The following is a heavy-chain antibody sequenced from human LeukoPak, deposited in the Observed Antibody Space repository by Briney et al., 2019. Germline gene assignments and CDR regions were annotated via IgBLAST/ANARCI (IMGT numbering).Heavy chain of an antibody. CDR1: GYTFTGYY. V-gene: IGHV1-2*06. J-gene: IGHJ4*02. Sequence: ASVKVSCKASGYTFTGYYMHLVRQAPGQGLEWMGRINPNSGGTNYAQKFQGRVTMTRDTSISTAYMELSRLRSDDTAVYYCARELIAVAGSGDHDYWGQGTLVTVSS. CDR3: ARELIAVAGSGDHDY. CDR2: INPNSGGT. D-gene: IGHD6-19*01.